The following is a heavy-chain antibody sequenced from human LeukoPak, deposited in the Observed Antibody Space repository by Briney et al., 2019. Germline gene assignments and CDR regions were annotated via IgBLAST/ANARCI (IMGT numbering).Heavy chain of an antibody. D-gene: IGHD5-12*01. CDR1: RYTFTTYT. CDR2: INAGNNNT. CDR3: ASSRGYDVGGYDY. V-gene: IGHV1-3*01. J-gene: IGHJ4*01. Sequence: ASVKVSCKASRYTFTTYTIHWVRQAPGQRLEWMGWINAGNNNTKYSQKFQDRVTITRDTSASTAYMELSSLRSEDTAVYYCASSRGYDVGGYDYWGQEPWSPSPQ.